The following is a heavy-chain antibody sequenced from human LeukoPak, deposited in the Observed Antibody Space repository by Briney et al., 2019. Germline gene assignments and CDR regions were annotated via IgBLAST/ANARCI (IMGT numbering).Heavy chain of an antibody. V-gene: IGHV3-23*01. CDR1: GFTFSSYA. CDR3: AKRGSDYSDYAAKYFDY. D-gene: IGHD4-11*01. Sequence: GGSLRLSCAASGFTFSSYAMSWVRQAPGKGMEWVSAISGSGGSTYYADSVKGRFTISRDNSKNTLYLQMNSLRAEDTAVYYCAKRGSDYSDYAAKYFDYWGQGTLVTVSS. J-gene: IGHJ4*02. CDR2: ISGSGGST.